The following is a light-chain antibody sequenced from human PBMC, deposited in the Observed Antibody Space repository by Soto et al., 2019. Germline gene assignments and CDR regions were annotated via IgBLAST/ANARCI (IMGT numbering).Light chain of an antibody. CDR3: SSYATGSTLVL. Sequence: QSALTQPASVSGSPGQSITISCTGTSSDVGGSNHVSWYQQHPGKAPKLMIFGVSTRPSGVPNRFSGSKSGNTASLTISGLQAEDEADYYCSSYATGSTLVLFGGGTKLTVL. CDR2: GVS. V-gene: IGLV2-14*03. J-gene: IGLJ3*02. CDR1: SSDVGGSNH.